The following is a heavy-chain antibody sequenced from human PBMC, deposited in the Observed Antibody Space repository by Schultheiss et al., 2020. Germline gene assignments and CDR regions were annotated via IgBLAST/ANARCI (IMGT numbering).Heavy chain of an antibody. Sequence: GGSLRLSCAASGFTFSSYWMHWVRQAPGKGLVWVSRINSDGSSTSYADSVKGRFTISRDNAKNTLYLQMNSLRAEDTAVYYCARYGLNYYDSSGYYPYYYYYGMDVWGQGTTVTVSS. D-gene: IGHD3-22*01. CDR2: INSDGSST. CDR1: GFTFSSYW. J-gene: IGHJ6*02. CDR3: ARYGLNYYDSSGYYPYYYYYGMDV. V-gene: IGHV3-74*01.